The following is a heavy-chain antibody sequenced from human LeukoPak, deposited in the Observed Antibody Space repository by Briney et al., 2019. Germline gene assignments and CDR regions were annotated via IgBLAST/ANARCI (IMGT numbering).Heavy chain of an antibody. D-gene: IGHD4-17*01. CDR1: GGSFSGYY. V-gene: IGHV4-34*01. CDR3: ARPSLYGDYNY. Sequence: PSETLPLTCAVYGGSFSGYYWSWIRQPPGKGLEWIGEINHSGSTNYNPSLKSRVTISVDTSKNQFSLKLSSVTAADTAVYYCARPSLYGDYNYWGQGTLVTVSS. CDR2: INHSGST. J-gene: IGHJ4*02.